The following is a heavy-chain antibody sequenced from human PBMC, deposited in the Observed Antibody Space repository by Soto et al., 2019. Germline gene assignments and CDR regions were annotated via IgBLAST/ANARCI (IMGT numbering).Heavy chain of an antibody. J-gene: IGHJ4*02. D-gene: IGHD3-16*01. V-gene: IGHV1-18*01. CDR3: ARQLRKPSRYDY. CDR1: GYTFTSYG. Sequence: ASVKVSCKASGYTFTSYGISWVRQAPGQGLEWMGWISAYNGNTNYAQKLQGRVTMTTDTSTSTAYMELRSLRSDETAVYYCARQLRKPSRYDYWGQGTLVTVSS. CDR2: ISAYNGNT.